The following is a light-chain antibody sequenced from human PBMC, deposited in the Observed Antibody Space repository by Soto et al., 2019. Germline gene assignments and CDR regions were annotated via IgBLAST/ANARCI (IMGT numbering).Light chain of an antibody. V-gene: IGLV2-14*01. CDR2: ELT. Sequence: QSALTQPASVSGSPGQSITISCTGTSDNVGRFSFVSWYQQHPGKAPKLLIYELTKRSSGISDRFSGSKSGNTASLTISGLQAEDEADYYCSSYETTSRRLFGTGTKLTVL. CDR3: SSYETTSRRL. CDR1: SDNVGRFSF. J-gene: IGLJ1*01.